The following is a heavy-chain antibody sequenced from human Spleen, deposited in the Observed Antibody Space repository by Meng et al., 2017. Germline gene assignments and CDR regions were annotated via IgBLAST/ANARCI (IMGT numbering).Heavy chain of an antibody. D-gene: IGHD5-24*01. V-gene: IGHV5-51*01. Sequence: GESLKISCKGFGYSFAYYWIGWVRQMPGKGLEWMGNIYPSDSETRYSPSFQGQVTISVDKSISTAYVQWSSLKASDTALYYCAVYNGRYGYFDYWGQGTLVTVS. CDR2: IYPSDSET. CDR3: AVYNGRYGYFDY. CDR1: GYSFAYYW. J-gene: IGHJ4*02.